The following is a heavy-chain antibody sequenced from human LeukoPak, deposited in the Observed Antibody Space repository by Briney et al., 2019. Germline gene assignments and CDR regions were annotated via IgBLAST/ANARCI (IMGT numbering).Heavy chain of an antibody. V-gene: IGHV4-39*01. CDR3: ARLTAGTHFDY. Sequence: SETLSLTCTVSGGSISSSSYYWGWIRPPPGKGREWIGSIYYSGSTYYNPYLKCRVTISVDTSKNQFSLKLSSVTAADTAVYYCARLTAGTHFDYWGQGTLVTVSS. J-gene: IGHJ4*02. CDR2: IYYSGST. CDR1: GGSISSSSYY.